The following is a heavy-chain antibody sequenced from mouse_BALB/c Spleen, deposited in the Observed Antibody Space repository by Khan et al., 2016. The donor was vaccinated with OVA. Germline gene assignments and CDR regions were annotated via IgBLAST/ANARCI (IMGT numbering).Heavy chain of an antibody. Sequence: VQLQQSGPELVKPGASVKMSCEASGYTFTSYVIHWVKQKPGQGLEWIGYIYPFNDDTKYNEEFKGKATLTSDTSSSTAYMELRSLTSEDSAVYYCAKNYRYDVYFDYWGQGTTLTVSS. D-gene: IGHD2-14*01. CDR1: GYTFTSYV. CDR2: IYPFNDDT. CDR3: AKNYRYDVYFDY. V-gene: IGHV1S136*01. J-gene: IGHJ2*01.